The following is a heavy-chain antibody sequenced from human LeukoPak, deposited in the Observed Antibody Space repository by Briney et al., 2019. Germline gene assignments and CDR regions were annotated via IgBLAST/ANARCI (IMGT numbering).Heavy chain of an antibody. V-gene: IGHV6-1*01. J-gene: IGHJ2*01. D-gene: IGHD4-23*01. CDR1: GDIVSNNSAA. CDR2: TYFMSEWSN. CDR3: ARAVAGGRYFDL. Sequence: SQTLSLTSAISGDIVSNNSAAWTWIRQSPSRGLEWLGRTYFMSEWSNTYAPSMTSRITINADTSKNQFSLQLNSVTPEDTAVYFCARAVAGGRYFDLWGRGTLVTVSS.